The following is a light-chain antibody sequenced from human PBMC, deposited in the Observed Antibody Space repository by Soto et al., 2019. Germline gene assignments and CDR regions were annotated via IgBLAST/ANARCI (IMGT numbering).Light chain of an antibody. CDR3: AAWDDILNGPEV. CDR2: SNN. Sequence: QSVLTQPPSASGTPGQRVTISCSGSSSNIGSNTVNWYQQLPGTAPKLLIYSNNQRPSGVPDRFSGSKSGTSASLAISGLQSEDEADYYCAAWDDILNGPEVFGGGTKLTVL. V-gene: IGLV1-44*01. CDR1: SSNIGSNT. J-gene: IGLJ2*01.